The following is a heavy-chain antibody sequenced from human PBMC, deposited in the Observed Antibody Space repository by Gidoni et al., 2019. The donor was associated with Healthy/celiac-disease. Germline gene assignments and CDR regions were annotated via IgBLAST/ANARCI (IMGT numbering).Heavy chain of an antibody. D-gene: IGHD4-17*01. V-gene: IGHV1-69*06. CDR3: ARKNYGDYHWYFDL. CDR1: GGTFSSYA. Sequence: QVQLVQSGAEVKKPGSSVKVSGKASGGTFSSYAISWVRQAPGQGLEWMGGIIPIFGTANYAQKFQCRVTITADKSTSTAYMELSSLRSEDTAVYYCARKNYGDYHWYFDLWGRGTLVTVSS. CDR2: IIPIFGTA. J-gene: IGHJ2*01.